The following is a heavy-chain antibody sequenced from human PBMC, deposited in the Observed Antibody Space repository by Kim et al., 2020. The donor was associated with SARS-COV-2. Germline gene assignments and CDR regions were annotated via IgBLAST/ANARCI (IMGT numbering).Heavy chain of an antibody. Sequence: ASVKVSCKASGYTLTHFALNWFRQAPGQGLEWVGWINPTTGNPTYAQGFTGRFVFSLDTSVSTAYLQISSLEADDTAIYYCVRDAPVQRASLFDYWGQGTLVTVSS. CDR3: VRDAPVQRASLFDY. D-gene: IGHD6-25*01. J-gene: IGHJ4*02. CDR1: GYTLTHFA. CDR2: INPTTGNP. V-gene: IGHV7-4-1*02.